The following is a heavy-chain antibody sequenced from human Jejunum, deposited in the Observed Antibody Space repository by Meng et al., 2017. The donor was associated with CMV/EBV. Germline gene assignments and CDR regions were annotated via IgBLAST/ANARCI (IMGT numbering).Heavy chain of an antibody. CDR2: IFTRSAHK. D-gene: IGHD2-15*01. Sequence: ASAFTGSSSHMDRLRPAPGKGRECLTSIFTRSAHKAHAVSVQGRFTISRYDATASLYLQMIRLRVEDTALYDCARAGNLLHSWFDHWGQGTLVTVSS. CDR1: AFTGSSSH. V-gene: IGHV3-21*01. J-gene: IGHJ5*02. CDR3: ARAGNLLHSWFDH.